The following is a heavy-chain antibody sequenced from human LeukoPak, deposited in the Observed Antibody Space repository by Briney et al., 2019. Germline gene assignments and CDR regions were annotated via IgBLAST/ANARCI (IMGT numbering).Heavy chain of an antibody. CDR3: ARDTVAIVVVPAAYGVFDI. Sequence: GGSLRLSCAASGFTVSSNYMSWVRQAPGKGLEWVSVIYSGGSTYYADSVKGRFTISRDNSKNTLYLQMNSLRAEDTAVYYCARDTVAIVVVPAAYGVFDIWGQGTMVTVSS. CDR2: IYSGGST. D-gene: IGHD2-2*01. J-gene: IGHJ3*02. CDR1: GFTVSSNY. V-gene: IGHV3-53*05.